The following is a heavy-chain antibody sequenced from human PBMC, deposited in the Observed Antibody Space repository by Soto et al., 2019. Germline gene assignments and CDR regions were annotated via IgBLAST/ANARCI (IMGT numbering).Heavy chain of an antibody. J-gene: IGHJ6*02. D-gene: IGHD3-10*01. CDR3: ARGLWERVRGVIGMDV. CDR1: GGSFSGYY. CDR2: INHSGST. V-gene: IGHV4-34*01. Sequence: SETLSLTCAVYGGSFSGYYWSWIRQPPGKGLEWIGEINHSGSTNYNPSLKSRVTISVDTSKNQFSLRLSSVTAADTAVYYCARGLWERVRGVIGMDVWGQGTTVT.